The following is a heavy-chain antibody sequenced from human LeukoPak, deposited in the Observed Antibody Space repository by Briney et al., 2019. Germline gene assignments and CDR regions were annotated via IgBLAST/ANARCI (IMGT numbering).Heavy chain of an antibody. CDR2: ISYDGSNK. D-gene: IGHD5-18*01. V-gene: IGHV3-30-3*01. CDR1: GFTFSSYA. J-gene: IGHJ4*02. CDR3: ARDGPDTA. Sequence: PGGSLRLSCAASGFTFSSYAMHWVRQAPGKGLEWVAVISYDGSNKYYADSVKGRFTISRDNSKNTLYLQMNSLRAEDTAVYYCARDGPDTAWGQGTLVTVSS.